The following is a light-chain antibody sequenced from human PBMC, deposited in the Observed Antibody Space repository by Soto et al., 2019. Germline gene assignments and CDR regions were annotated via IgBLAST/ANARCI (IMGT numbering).Light chain of an antibody. V-gene: IGKV1-5*01. CDR2: VAS. CDR3: QQYNTYSKT. Sequence: DIQMTQSPSSLSSSVGDRVTITCQASQNINNYLNWYKQKPGRAPKILISVASSLESGVPSRFRGSGSGTEFTLTISSLKPDDFETYYCQQYNTYSKTSGRGTKVDIK. J-gene: IGKJ1*01. CDR1: QNINNY.